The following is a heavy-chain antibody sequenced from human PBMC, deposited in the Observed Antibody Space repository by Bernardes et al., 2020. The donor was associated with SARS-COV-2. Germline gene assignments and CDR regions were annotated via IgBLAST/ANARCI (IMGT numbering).Heavy chain of an antibody. CDR3: AKEGHSGFDSNVVFDY. D-gene: IGHD5-12*01. CDR1: GFSFSSYD. J-gene: IGHJ4*02. CDR2: ISSDGSDK. Sequence: GGCLSPSSAVAGFSFSSYDMYWVRQAPGKGLEWVAVISSDGSDKFYADSVKGRFTMSRDNSRNTLYLQMNSLRPDDTAVYYCAKEGHSGFDSNVVFDYWGQGTLVTVSS. V-gene: IGHV3-30*18.